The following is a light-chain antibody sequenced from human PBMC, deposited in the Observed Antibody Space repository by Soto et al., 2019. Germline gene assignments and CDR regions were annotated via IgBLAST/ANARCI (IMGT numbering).Light chain of an antibody. V-gene: IGKV3-20*01. CDR3: QQYGGSPLT. Sequence: EFVLTQSAGTLSLSPGERATLSCRASQTVSSSYLAWYQQNPGQAPRLLIYGASSRATGIPDRFSGSGSGTDVTLTISRLEPEDFAVYDCQQYGGSPLTFGGGTKVDIK. CDR2: GAS. J-gene: IGKJ4*01. CDR1: QTVSSSY.